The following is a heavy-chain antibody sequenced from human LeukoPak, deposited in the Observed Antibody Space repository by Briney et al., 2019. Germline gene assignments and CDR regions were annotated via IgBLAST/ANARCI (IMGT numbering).Heavy chain of an antibody. Sequence: SETLSLTCTVSGGSISSYYWSWIRQPPGKGLEWIGYIYYSGSTNYNPSLKSRVTISVDTSKNQFSLKLSSVTAADTAVYYCARGTTLNYYDSSRNSAFDIWGQGTMVTVSS. V-gene: IGHV4-59*01. D-gene: IGHD3-22*01. CDR2: IYYSGST. CDR1: GGSISSYY. CDR3: ARGTTLNYYDSSRNSAFDI. J-gene: IGHJ3*02.